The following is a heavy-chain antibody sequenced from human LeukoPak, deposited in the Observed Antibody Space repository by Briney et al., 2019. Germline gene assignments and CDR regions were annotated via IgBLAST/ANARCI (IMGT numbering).Heavy chain of an antibody. CDR1: YYIFSNFG. J-gene: IGHJ4*02. V-gene: IGHV1-18*01. CDR2: ITVYNGKT. CDR3: ARSPKHTIELLWFGELLRLFDY. Sequence: GASVKVSCKGNYYIFSNFGLSWVRQAPGQGLEWIGWITVYNGKTNYAQKFQDRVTLTAETSTNTVYMELRSLRSDDTAVYYCARSPKHTIELLWFGELLRLFDYWGQGTLVTVSS. D-gene: IGHD3-10*01.